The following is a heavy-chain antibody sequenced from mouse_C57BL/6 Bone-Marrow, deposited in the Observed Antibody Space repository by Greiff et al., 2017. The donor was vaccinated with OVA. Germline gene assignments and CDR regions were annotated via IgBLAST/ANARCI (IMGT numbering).Heavy chain of an antibody. J-gene: IGHJ2*01. Sequence: QVQLQQPGAELVKPGASVKVSCKASGYTFTSYWMHWVKQRPGQGLEWIGRIHPSDNDTKYNQKFKGKATLTVDKSSSTAYMQLSSLTSEDSAVYYCAIAEYDYWGQGTTLTVSS. V-gene: IGHV1-74*01. CDR1: GYTFTSYW. CDR2: IHPSDNDT. CDR3: AIAEYDY. D-gene: IGHD5-1*01.